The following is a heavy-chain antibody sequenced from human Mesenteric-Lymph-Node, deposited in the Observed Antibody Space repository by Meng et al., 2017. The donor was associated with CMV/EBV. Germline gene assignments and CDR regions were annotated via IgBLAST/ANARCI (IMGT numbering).Heavy chain of an antibody. D-gene: IGHD5-18*01. CDR1: GFTFSSYS. CDR2: INDNGGST. CDR3: ARGGYSYGV. V-gene: IGHV3-23*01. Sequence: GGSLRLSCAASGFTFSSYSMSWVRQAPGKGLEWVSAINDNGGSTYYADSVRGRFTISRDNAKNSLYLQMNSLRAEDTAVYYCARGGYSYGVWGQGTLVTVSS. J-gene: IGHJ4*02.